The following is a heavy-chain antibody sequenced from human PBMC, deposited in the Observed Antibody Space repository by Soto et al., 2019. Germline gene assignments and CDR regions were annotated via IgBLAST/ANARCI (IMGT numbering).Heavy chain of an antibody. J-gene: IGHJ5*02. CDR3: AKXPRPTILTGYPYNWFDP. Sequence: QPGGSLRLSCAASGFTFSSYAMSWVRQAPGKGLEWVSAISGSGGTTYYADSVKGHFTISRDNSKNTLYLQMNSLRAEDTAVYYCAKXPRPTILTGYPYNWFDPWGQGTLVTVSS. V-gene: IGHV3-23*01. D-gene: IGHD3-9*01. CDR2: ISGSGGTT. CDR1: GFTFSSYA.